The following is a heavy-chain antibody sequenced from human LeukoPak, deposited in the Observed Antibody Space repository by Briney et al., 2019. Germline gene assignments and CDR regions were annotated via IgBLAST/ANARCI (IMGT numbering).Heavy chain of an antibody. J-gene: IGHJ4*02. Sequence: ASVKLPCKASGYTFTSYGISWVRQAPGQGLEWMGWISAYNGNTNYAQKLQGRVTMTTDTSTSTAYMELRSLRSDDTAVYSCARGRGYCSSTSCQRTDYWGQGTLVTVSS. V-gene: IGHV1-18*01. CDR3: ARGRGYCSSTSCQRTDY. CDR1: GYTFTSYG. CDR2: ISAYNGNT. D-gene: IGHD2-2*01.